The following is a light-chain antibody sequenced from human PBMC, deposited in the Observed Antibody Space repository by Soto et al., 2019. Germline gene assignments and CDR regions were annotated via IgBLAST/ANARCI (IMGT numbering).Light chain of an antibody. CDR3: GSFSHTSTLYV. V-gene: IGLV2-14*01. CDR2: EVS. J-gene: IGLJ1*01. Sequence: QSVLTQPASVSGSPGQSITISCTGTSSDVGGSIYVSWYQQHPGIAPKLMISEVSNRPSGVSNRFSGSKSGNTASLTISGLQAEDEADYFCGSFSHTSTLYVFGNGTKVTVL. CDR1: SSDVGGSIY.